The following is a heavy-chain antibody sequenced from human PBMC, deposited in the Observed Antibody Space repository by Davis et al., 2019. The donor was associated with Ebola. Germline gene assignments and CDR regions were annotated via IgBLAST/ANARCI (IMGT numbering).Heavy chain of an antibody. Sequence: GESLKISCVVSGISLKSCAMSWVRQAPGKGLEWVSSISFNGAGTHYADSVKGRFTISRDDSKNTMYLQMSSLRAEDTAVYYCATRLWDGDSWGQGTLVTVSS. D-gene: IGHD1-1*01. CDR2: ISFNGAGT. CDR3: ATRLWDGDS. CDR1: GISLKSCA. V-gene: IGHV3-23*01. J-gene: IGHJ4*02.